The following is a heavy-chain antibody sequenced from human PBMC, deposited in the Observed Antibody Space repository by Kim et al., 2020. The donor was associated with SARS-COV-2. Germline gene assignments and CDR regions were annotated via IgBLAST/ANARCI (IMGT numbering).Heavy chain of an antibody. D-gene: IGHD3-16*01. V-gene: IGHV3-23*01. CDR3: AKYFGETTFAFDI. J-gene: IGHJ3*02. Sequence: YADSVKGRFTISRDNSKNTLYLQMNSLRAEDTAVYCCAKYFGETTFAFDIWGQGTMVTVSS.